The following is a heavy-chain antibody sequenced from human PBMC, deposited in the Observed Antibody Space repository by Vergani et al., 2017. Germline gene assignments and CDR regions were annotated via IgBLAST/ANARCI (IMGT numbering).Heavy chain of an antibody. V-gene: IGHV4-61*02. CDR3: ARGTGFGWFDP. D-gene: IGHD3-3*01. J-gene: IGHJ5*02. CDR1: GGSISSGSYY. Sequence: QVQLQESGPGLVKPSQTLSLTCTVSGGSISSGSYYWSWIRQPAGKGLEWIGRIYTSGSTNYNPSLKSRVTISGDTSKNQFSLKLSSVTAADTAVYYCARGTGFGWFDPWSQGTLVTVSS. CDR2: IYTSGST.